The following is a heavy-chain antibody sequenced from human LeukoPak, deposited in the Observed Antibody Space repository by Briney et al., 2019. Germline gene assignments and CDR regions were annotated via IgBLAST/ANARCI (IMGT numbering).Heavy chain of an antibody. CDR2: IKQDGSEK. CDR1: GFTFSDYA. D-gene: IGHD5-24*01. J-gene: IGHJ4*02. V-gene: IGHV3-7*01. Sequence: GRSLRLSCAASGFTFSDYAMHWVRQAPGKGLEWVANIKQDGSEKYYVDSVKGRFTISRDNAKKSLYLQMNSLRAEDTAVYYCARETEMANLDYWGQGTLVTVSS. CDR3: ARETEMANLDY.